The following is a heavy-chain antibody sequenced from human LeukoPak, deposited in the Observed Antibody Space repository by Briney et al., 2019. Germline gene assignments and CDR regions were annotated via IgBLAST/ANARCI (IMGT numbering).Heavy chain of an antibody. Sequence: GGSLRLSCAASGFTFSSYAMSWVRQAPGKGLEWVSAISGSGGSTYYADSVKGRFTISRDNSKNTLYLQMNSLRAEDTAVYYCAKTPDNYYYYYYGMDVWGQGTTVTVSS. CDR1: GFTFSSYA. J-gene: IGHJ6*02. V-gene: IGHV3-23*01. CDR3: AKTPDNYYYYYYGMDV. D-gene: IGHD4-11*01. CDR2: ISGSGGST.